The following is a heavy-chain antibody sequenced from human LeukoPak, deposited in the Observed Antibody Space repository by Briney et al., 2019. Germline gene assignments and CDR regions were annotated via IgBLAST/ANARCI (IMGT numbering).Heavy chain of an antibody. J-gene: IGHJ6*02. CDR3: ARFDAGSGYYYYYGMDV. V-gene: IGHV3-21*01. CDR2: ISSSSSYI. CDR1: GFTFSSYS. Sequence: GGSLRLSCAASGFTFSSYSMNWVRQAPGKGLEWVSSISSSSSYIYYADSVKGRFTISRDNAKNSLYLQMNSLRAEDTAVYYCARFDAGSGYYYYYGMDVWGQGTTVTVSS. D-gene: IGHD2-15*01.